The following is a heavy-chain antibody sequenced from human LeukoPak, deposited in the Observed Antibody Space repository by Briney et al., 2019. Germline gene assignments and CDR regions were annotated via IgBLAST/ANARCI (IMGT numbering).Heavy chain of an antibody. CDR1: GFTFSSYG. CDR3: AKSLHGSGPYY. V-gene: IGHV3-30*18. J-gene: IGHJ4*02. Sequence: GGSLRLSCAASGFTFSSYGMHWVRQAPGKGLEWVAVISHDGSNKYYADSVKGRFTISRDNSKNTLYLQMNSLRAEDTAVYYCAKSLHGSGPYYWGQGILVTVSS. CDR2: ISHDGSNK. D-gene: IGHD2-15*01.